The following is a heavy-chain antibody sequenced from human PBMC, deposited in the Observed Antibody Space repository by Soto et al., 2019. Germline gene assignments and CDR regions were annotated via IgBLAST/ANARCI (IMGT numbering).Heavy chain of an antibody. CDR1: GGSISSESYF. Sequence: SETLSLTCTVSGGSISSESYFWGWVRQPSGKGLEWVGTISYSGSPFFNPSLKGRATLSVDTSKNQFSLRLSAVTAADSAVYFCAALLGHCSGGTCFFPWFDPWGQGSLVTVSS. V-gene: IGHV4-39*01. D-gene: IGHD2-15*01. CDR3: AALLGHCSGGTCFFPWFDP. CDR2: ISYSGSP. J-gene: IGHJ5*02.